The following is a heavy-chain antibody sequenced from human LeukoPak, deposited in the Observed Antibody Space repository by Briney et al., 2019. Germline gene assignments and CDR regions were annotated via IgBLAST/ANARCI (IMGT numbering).Heavy chain of an antibody. CDR1: GFTFSSYG. D-gene: IGHD4-11*01. CDR3: AKDTNDYSNYNWFDP. V-gene: IGHV3-33*06. J-gene: IGHJ5*02. Sequence: GRSLRLSCAASGFTFSSYGMHWVRQAPGKGLERVAVIWYDGSNKYYADSVKGRFTISRDNSKNTLYLQMNSLRAEDTAVYYCAKDTNDYSNYNWFDPWGQGTLVTVSS. CDR2: IWYDGSNK.